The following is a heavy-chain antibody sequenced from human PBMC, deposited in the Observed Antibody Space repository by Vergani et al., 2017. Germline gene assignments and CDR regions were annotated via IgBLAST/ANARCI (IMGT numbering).Heavy chain of an antibody. CDR1: GFNFNNYV. Sequence: EVQLVESGGALIQPGGSLRLSCAASGFNFNNYVITWIRQAPGRGLEWVSGISVSGRSIYYADSVKGRFTISRDNSKNSVYQQMNSLRAEDTAIYYCATYEYSSFFDYWGQGTLVTVSS. J-gene: IGHJ4*02. V-gene: IGHV3-23*04. CDR2: ISVSGRSI. D-gene: IGHD6-6*01. CDR3: ATYEYSSFFDY.